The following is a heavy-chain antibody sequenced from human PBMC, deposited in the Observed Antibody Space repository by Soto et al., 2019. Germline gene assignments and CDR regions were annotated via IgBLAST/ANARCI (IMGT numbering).Heavy chain of an antibody. CDR1: GGSFSGYN. CDR2: INHSGST. V-gene: IGHV4-34*01. Sequence: SETLSLTCAVYGGSFSGYNWSWIRQPPGKGLEWIGEINHSGSTNYNPSLKSRVTISVDTSKNQFSLKLSSVTAADTAVYYCARGDDFWSGYYSGWGQGTLVTVSS. J-gene: IGHJ4*02. D-gene: IGHD3-3*01. CDR3: ARGDDFWSGYYSG.